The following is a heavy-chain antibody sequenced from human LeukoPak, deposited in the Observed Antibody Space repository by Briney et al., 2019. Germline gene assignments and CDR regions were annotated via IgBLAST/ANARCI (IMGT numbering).Heavy chain of an antibody. CDR3: ARGDEYSSSSGPY. D-gene: IGHD6-6*01. J-gene: IGHJ4*02. V-gene: IGHV3-7*01. CDR2: IKQDGSEK. Sequence: GSLRLSCAASGFTFSSYWMSWVRQAPGKGLEWVANIKQDGSEKYYVDSVKGRFTISRDNAKNSLYLQMNSLRAEDTAVYYCARGDEYSSSSGPYWGQGTLVTVSS. CDR1: GFTFSSYW.